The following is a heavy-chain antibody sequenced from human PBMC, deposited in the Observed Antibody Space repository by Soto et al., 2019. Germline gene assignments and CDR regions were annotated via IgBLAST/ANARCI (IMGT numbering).Heavy chain of an antibody. J-gene: IGHJ4*02. CDR1: GYTFTNYH. D-gene: IGHD6-13*01. CDR2: MNPNSGDT. CDR3: ARGGGGRWYSGDY. V-gene: IGHV1-8*01. Sequence: QVQLVQSGAEVKKPGASVKVSCKVSGYTFTNYHIHWVRQATGQGLEWMGWMNPNSGDTGYAQKFQGRVILPRDTPKTAAYRGRSGLSSEDPAVYYWARGGGGRWYSGDYWGQGTLVTVSS.